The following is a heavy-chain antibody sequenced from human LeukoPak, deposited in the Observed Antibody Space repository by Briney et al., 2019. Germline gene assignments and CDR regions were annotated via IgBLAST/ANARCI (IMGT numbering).Heavy chain of an antibody. CDR3: ARDGLDSAFDI. V-gene: IGHV4-59*12. CDR1: GGSISSYY. CDR2: IYYSGST. D-gene: IGHD3-10*01. Sequence: SETLSLTCTVSGGSISSYYWSWIRQPPGKGLEWIGYIYYSGSTYYNPSLKSRVTISVDTSKNQFSLKLSSVTAADTAVYYCARDGLDSAFDIWGQGTMVTVSS. J-gene: IGHJ3*02.